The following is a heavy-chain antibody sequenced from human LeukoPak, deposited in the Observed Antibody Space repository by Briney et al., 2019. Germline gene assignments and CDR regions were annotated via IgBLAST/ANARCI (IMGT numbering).Heavy chain of an antibody. CDR1: GLTFSAYY. CDR3: ASVGSIVAAGTLDY. V-gene: IGHV3-11*03. Sequence: GGSLRLSCGASGLTFSAYYMSWIRQAPGKGLDWLSYISSSSRYTNYADSVKGRFIISRDNAKNSIYLQMNSLRAEDTAVYYCASVGSIVAAGTLDYWGQGTLVTVSS. D-gene: IGHD6-13*01. CDR2: ISSSSRYT. J-gene: IGHJ4*02.